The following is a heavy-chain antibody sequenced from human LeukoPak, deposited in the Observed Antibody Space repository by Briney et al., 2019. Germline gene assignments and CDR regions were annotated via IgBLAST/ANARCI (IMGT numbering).Heavy chain of an antibody. CDR1: GYTLTELS. J-gene: IGHJ4*02. D-gene: IGHD3-9*01. Sequence: ASVKVSCKVSGYTLTELSMHWVRQAPGKGLEWMGGFDPEDGETIYAQKFQGRVTMTEDTSTDIAYLELSSLRSEYTAVYYCATARVDYDILTGYYHYFDYWGQGTLVTVSS. V-gene: IGHV1-24*01. CDR2: FDPEDGET. CDR3: ATARVDYDILTGYYHYFDY.